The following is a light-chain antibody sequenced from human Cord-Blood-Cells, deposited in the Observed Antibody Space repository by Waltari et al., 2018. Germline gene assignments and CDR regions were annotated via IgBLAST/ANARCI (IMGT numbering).Light chain of an antibody. Sequence: QSALTQPPSASGSPGQSVTISCTGTSSDVGGYNYVAWYQQHPGKAPKLMIYEVSKRPAGVPDRFSGSKSGNTASLTVSVLQAEDEADYYCSSYAGSNNWVLGGGTKLTVL. J-gene: IGLJ3*02. CDR1: SSDVGGYNY. CDR3: SSYAGSNNWV. V-gene: IGLV2-8*01. CDR2: EVS.